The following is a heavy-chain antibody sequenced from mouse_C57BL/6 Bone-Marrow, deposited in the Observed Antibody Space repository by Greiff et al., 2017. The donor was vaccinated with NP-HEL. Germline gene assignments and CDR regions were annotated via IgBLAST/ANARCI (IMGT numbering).Heavy chain of an antibody. CDR2: IHPNSGST. V-gene: IGHV1-64*01. Sequence: PGQGLEWIGMIHPNSGSTNYNEKFKSKATLTVDKSSSTAYMQLSSLTSEDSAVYYCHLRYWYFDVWGTGTTVTVSS. CDR3: HLRYWYFDV. J-gene: IGHJ1*03. D-gene: IGHD1-1*01.